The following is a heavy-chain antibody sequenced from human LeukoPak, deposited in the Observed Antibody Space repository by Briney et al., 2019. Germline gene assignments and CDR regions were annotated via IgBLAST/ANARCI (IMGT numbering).Heavy chain of an antibody. CDR3: ARHRWLRDFDY. CDR1: GGSISISSYY. J-gene: IGHJ4*02. Sequence: PLETLSLTCTVSGGSISISSYYWGWIRQPPGKGLEWIGSIYYSGDTYYNPSLKSRVTISVDTSKNQFSLKVNSVTAADTAVYYCARHRWLRDFDYWGQGTLVTVSS. V-gene: IGHV4-39*01. D-gene: IGHD5-12*01. CDR2: IYYSGDT.